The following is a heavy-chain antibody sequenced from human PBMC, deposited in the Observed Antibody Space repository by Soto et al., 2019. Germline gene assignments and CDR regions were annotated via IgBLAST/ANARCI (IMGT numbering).Heavy chain of an antibody. Sequence: PGGSLRLSCAVSGFTFSNYWMSWVRQAPGKGLEWVANIKEDGSEKYYVDSVKGRFTISRDNAKNSLYLQMNSLRAEDTAVYYCASYPPRGDYSKYATTYWGQGTLVTVSS. D-gene: IGHD4-4*01. J-gene: IGHJ4*02. V-gene: IGHV3-7*03. CDR1: GFTFSNYW. CDR2: IKEDGSEK. CDR3: ASYPPRGDYSKYATTY.